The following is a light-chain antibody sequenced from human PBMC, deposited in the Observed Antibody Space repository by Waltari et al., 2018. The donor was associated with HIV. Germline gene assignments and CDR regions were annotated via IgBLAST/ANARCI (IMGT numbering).Light chain of an antibody. CDR1: QTLLYSDGYKY. CDR2: KTS. J-gene: IGKJ2*01. V-gene: IGKV2-28*01. CDR3: MQALQAHS. Sequence: DLVMTQSTLYMPVTSGESTSISCRTSQTLLYSDGYKYLDWYQQKPGQSPRLLIYKTSNRASGVSDRFSGSASGTDFTLRISRVEAEDVGVYYCMQALQAHSFGQGTKLEIK.